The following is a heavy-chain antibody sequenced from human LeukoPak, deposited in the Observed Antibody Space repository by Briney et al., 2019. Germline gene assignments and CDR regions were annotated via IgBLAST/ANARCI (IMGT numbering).Heavy chain of an antibody. CDR3: AKGIDCSGGSCYSARAFGVNC. Sequence: PGGSLRLSCAASGFTFSSYAMSWVRQAPGKGLEWVSAISGSGGSTYYADSVKGRFTISRDNSKNTLYLQMNSLRAEDTAVYYCAKGIDCSGGSCYSARAFGVNCWGQGTLVTVSS. J-gene: IGHJ4*02. CDR1: GFTFSSYA. V-gene: IGHV3-23*01. CDR2: ISGSGGST. D-gene: IGHD2-15*01.